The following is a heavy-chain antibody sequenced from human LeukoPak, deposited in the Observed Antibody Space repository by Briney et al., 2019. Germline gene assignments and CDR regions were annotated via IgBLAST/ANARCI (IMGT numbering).Heavy chain of an antibody. CDR1: GYTLTELS. CDR3: ATVRHYGSGSYPDY. Sequence: ASVKVSCKVSGYTLTELSMHWVRQAPGKGLEWMGGFDPEDGGTIYAQKFQGRVTMTEDTSTDTAYMELSSLRSEDTAVYYCATVRHYGSGSYPDYWGQGTLVTVSS. J-gene: IGHJ4*02. D-gene: IGHD3-10*01. V-gene: IGHV1-24*01. CDR2: FDPEDGGT.